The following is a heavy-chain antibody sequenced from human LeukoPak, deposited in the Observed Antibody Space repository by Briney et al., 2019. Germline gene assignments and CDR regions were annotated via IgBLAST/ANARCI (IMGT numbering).Heavy chain of an antibody. CDR2: ISYDGSNK. V-gene: IGHV3-30-3*01. Sequence: GGSLRLSCAASGFTFSSYAMHWVRQAPGKGLEWVAVISYDGSNKYYADSVKGRFTISRDNSKNTLYLQVNSLRAEDTAVYYCARGNYVVDAFDIWGQGTMVTVSS. D-gene: IGHD3-10*02. CDR1: GFTFSSYA. CDR3: ARGNYVVDAFDI. J-gene: IGHJ3*02.